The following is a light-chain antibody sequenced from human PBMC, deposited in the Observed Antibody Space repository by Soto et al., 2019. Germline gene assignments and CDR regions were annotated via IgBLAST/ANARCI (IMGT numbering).Light chain of an antibody. CDR2: EVS. CDR3: MQSTQLPPT. CDR1: QSLLHITGETF. J-gene: IGKJ5*01. V-gene: IGKV2D-29*02. Sequence: DFVMTQTRLCLSVAPGQPASISCKSSQSLLHITGETFLFWYLQKPGQSPQLLIYEVSTRVSGVPDRFSGSGSGTDFTLEISRVETDDVGIYYCMQSTQLPPTFGQGTRLEIK.